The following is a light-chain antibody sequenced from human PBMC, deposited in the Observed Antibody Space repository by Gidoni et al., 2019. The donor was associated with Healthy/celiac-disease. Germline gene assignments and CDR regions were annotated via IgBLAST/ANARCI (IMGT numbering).Light chain of an antibody. Sequence: QSLLTPPPSASWTPGQRVTIPCSGSRSNIGSNTVNWYQQLPGTAPKLLIYSNNQRPSGVPDRFSGSKSGTSASLAISGLQSEDEADYYCAAGDDSLNGWVFGGGTKLTVL. CDR3: AAGDDSLNGWV. CDR1: RSNIGSNT. V-gene: IGLV1-44*01. J-gene: IGLJ3*02. CDR2: SNN.